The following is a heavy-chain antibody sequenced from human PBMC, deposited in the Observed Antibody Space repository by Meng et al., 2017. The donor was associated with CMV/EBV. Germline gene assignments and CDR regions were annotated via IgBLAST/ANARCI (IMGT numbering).Heavy chain of an antibody. V-gene: IGHV4-30-4*08. J-gene: IGHJ4*02. CDR2: IYYSGTT. Sequence: GRLQESGPGLLKPSQTPPLPCSVSGGSISSGDYYWSWIRQPPGKGLEWIGYIYYSGTTYYNPSLESRVTISVDTSKNQFSLNLSSVTAADTAVYYCARLSGSGTTSTGYHYAFDSWGQGTLVTVSS. D-gene: IGHD3-22*01. CDR3: ARLSGSGTTSTGYHYAFDS. CDR1: GGSISSGDYY.